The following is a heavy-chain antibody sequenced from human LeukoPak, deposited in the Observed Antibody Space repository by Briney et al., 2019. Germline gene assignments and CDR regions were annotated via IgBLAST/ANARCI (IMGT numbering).Heavy chain of an antibody. V-gene: IGHV1-18*01. CDR3: ARKGDDSSGYLFDY. Sequence: ASVKVSCKASGYTFTGYGISWVRQAPGQGLEWMGWISAYNGNTNYAQKFQGRVTMTRDTSISTAYMELSRLRSDDTAVYYCARKGDDSSGYLFDYWGQGTLVTVSS. J-gene: IGHJ4*02. CDR1: GYTFTGYG. D-gene: IGHD3-22*01. CDR2: ISAYNGNT.